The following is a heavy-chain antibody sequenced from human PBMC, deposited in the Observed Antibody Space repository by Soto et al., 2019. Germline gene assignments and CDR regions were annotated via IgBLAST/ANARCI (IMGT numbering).Heavy chain of an antibody. CDR3: ARAPSWYGMDV. D-gene: IGHD6-6*01. J-gene: IGHJ6*02. V-gene: IGHV3-30-3*01. CDR1: GFTFSSCA. CDR2: ISYDGSNK. Sequence: QVQLVESGGGVVQPGRSLRLSCAASGFTFSSCAMHWVRQAPGKGLEWVAVISYDGSNKYYADSVKGRFTISRDNSKNTLYLQMNSLRAEDTAVYYCARAPSWYGMDVWGQGTTVTVSS.